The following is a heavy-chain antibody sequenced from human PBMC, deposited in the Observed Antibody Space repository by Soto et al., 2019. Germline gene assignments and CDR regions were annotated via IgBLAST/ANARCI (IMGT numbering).Heavy chain of an antibody. CDR1: GFTFSSYA. V-gene: IGHV3-30-3*01. Sequence: SGGSLRLSCAASGFTFSSYAMHWVRQAPGKGLEWVAVISYDGSNKYYADSVKGRFTISRDNSKNTLYLQMNSLRAEDTAVYYCARDLSTLHYYDSSEFDPWGQGTLVTVSS. CDR2: ISYDGSNK. J-gene: IGHJ5*02. CDR3: ARDLSTLHYYDSSEFDP. D-gene: IGHD3-22*01.